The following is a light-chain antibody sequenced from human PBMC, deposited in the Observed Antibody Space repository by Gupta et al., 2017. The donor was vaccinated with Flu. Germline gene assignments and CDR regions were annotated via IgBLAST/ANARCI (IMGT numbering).Light chain of an antibody. Sequence: GLTARITCAGNNIGRETVHWYQQKPGQAPVLVVCDDSDRPSGISERFSGSNSGNTATLTISRVEDGDEADYYCQVWDTNNDHWVFGGGTMLTVL. CDR2: DDS. CDR3: QVWDTNNDHWV. CDR1: NIGRET. V-gene: IGLV3-21*02. J-gene: IGLJ3*02.